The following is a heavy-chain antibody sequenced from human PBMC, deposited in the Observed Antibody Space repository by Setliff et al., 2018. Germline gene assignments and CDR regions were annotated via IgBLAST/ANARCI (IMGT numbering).Heavy chain of an antibody. V-gene: IGHV4-38-2*01. CDR1: GDSISSGYY. D-gene: IGHD2-2*01. CDR3: ARHIWGAKMQLPHDVFDI. CDR2: MYHSGST. J-gene: IGHJ3*02. Sequence: SETLSLTCAVYGDSISSGYYWGWIRQPPGKGLEWIGSMYHSGSTYYSPSLESRVTISVDMSKNHLSLKLSSVTAADAAVYYCARHIWGAKMQLPHDVFDIWGQGTMVTVS.